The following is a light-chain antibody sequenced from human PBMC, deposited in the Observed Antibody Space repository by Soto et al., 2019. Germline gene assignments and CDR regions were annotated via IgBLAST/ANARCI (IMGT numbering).Light chain of an antibody. CDR2: GAS. Sequence: EIVLTQSPGTLSLSPGERATLSCRASQSVSTNYLAWYQRKPGQAPRLLIYGASSRATGIPDRFSGSGSGTDFTLTTTKLEPEDFSVYSCQQYCSSPPTFGQGTKVEIK. CDR1: QSVSTNY. V-gene: IGKV3-20*01. CDR3: QQYCSSPPT. J-gene: IGKJ1*01.